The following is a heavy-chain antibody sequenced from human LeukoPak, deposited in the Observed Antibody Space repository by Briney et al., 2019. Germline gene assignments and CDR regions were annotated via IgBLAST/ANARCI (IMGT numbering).Heavy chain of an antibody. D-gene: IGHD6-19*01. CDR3: ARVSDSGWVDY. CDR1: GGSFSGYY. CDR2: INHSGST. V-gene: IGHV4-34*01. Sequence: SETLSLTCAVYGGSFSGYYWSWIRQPPGKGLEWIGEINHSGSTNYNPSLKSRVTISVDTSKNQFSLKLSSVTAADTAVYYCARVSDSGWVDYWGQGTLVTVSS. J-gene: IGHJ4*02.